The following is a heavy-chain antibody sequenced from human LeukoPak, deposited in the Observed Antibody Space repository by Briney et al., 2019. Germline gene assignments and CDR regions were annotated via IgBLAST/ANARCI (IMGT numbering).Heavy chain of an antibody. D-gene: IGHD2-2*01. CDR2: ISSRGTGT. V-gene: IGHV3-23*01. CDR1: GFTFSTYA. Sequence: GGSLRLSCAASGFTFSTYAVNWVRQAPGKGLEWVSAISSRGTGTYYADSVKGRFTISRDNSKSTLFLQMNSLIAEDTAVYYCANVGYCSTTSCPYWGQGNLVTVSS. J-gene: IGHJ4*02. CDR3: ANVGYCSTTSCPY.